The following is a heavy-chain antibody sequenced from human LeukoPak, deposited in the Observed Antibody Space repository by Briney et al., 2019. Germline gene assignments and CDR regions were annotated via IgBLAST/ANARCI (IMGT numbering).Heavy chain of an antibody. CDR3: ARAPLIPKYYDFWSGRYYFDY. CDR1: GGSFSGYY. D-gene: IGHD3-3*01. CDR2: INHSGST. Sequence: SETLSLTCAVYGGSFSGYYWSWIRQPPGKGLEWIGEINHSGSTNYNPSLKSRVTISVDTSKNQFSLQLNSVTPEDTAVYYCARAPLIPKYYDFWSGRYYFDYWGQGTLVTVSS. J-gene: IGHJ4*02. V-gene: IGHV4-34*01.